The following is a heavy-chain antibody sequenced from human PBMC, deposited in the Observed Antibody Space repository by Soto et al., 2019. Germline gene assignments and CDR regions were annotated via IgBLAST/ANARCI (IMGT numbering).Heavy chain of an antibody. J-gene: IGHJ4*02. CDR2: ISSSSSYI. CDR3: ARDYCSGGSCYPPVPIDY. D-gene: IGHD2-15*01. CDR1: GFTFSSYS. V-gene: IGHV3-21*01. Sequence: GGSLRLSCAASGFTFSSYSMNWVRQAPGKGLEWVSSISSSSSYIYYADSVKGRFTISRDNAKNSLYLQMNSLRAEDTAVYYCARDYCSGGSCYPPVPIDYWGQGTLVTVSS.